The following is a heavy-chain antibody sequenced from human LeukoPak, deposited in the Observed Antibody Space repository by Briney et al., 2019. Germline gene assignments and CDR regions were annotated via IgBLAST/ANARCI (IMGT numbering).Heavy chain of an antibody. Sequence: SETLSLTCSVSGDSITNFFWSWIRQTPGRELEWIGFIFHSGSSGSTYYSPSLQSRVTMSVDTSRNQFSLKLSSVTAADTAVYYCARHIPTTGTGFDLWGQGTMVIVSS. CDR1: GDSITNFF. CDR3: ARHIPTTGTGFDL. J-gene: IGHJ3*01. V-gene: IGHV4-59*08. CDR2: IFHSGSSGST. D-gene: IGHD3/OR15-3a*01.